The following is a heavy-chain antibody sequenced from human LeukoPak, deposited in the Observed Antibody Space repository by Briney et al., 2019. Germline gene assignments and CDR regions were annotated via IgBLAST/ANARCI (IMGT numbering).Heavy chain of an antibody. Sequence: PGRSLRLSCAASGLTFSNYGMHWVRQAPGKGLEWVAVIWHDGSNKYYPDSVKGRFTISRDNSKNTLYLQMNSLRAEDTAVYYCARQGENWPFDFWGQGTLVTVSS. CDR1: GLTFSNYG. D-gene: IGHD3-16*01. CDR2: IWHDGSNK. CDR3: ARQGENWPFDF. J-gene: IGHJ4*02. V-gene: IGHV3-33*01.